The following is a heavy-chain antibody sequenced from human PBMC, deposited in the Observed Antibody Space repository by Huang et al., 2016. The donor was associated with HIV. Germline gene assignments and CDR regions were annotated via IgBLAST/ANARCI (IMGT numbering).Heavy chain of an antibody. CDR3: AKDGIRIWFGELLPKYYVDY. CDR2: ISYDGSNK. D-gene: IGHD3-10*01. V-gene: IGHV3-30*18. CDR1: GFTFSSYG. J-gene: IGHJ4*02. Sequence: QVQLVESGGGVVQPGRSLRLSCAASGFTFSSYGMHWVRQAPGKGLEWLAVISYDGSNKYNADPVKGIFTISRDKSKNTLYLQMNSLRAEDTAVYYCAKDGIRIWFGELLPKYYVDYWGQGTLVTVSS.